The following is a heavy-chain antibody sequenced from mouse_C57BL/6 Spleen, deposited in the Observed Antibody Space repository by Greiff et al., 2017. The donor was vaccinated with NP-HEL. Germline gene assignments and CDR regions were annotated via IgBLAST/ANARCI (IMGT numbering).Heavy chain of an antibody. CDR3: ARVGNYVVFYAMDY. D-gene: IGHD2-1*01. J-gene: IGHJ4*01. CDR1: GYTFTDYY. V-gene: IGHV1-26*01. CDR2: INPNNGGT. Sequence: EVQLQQSGPELVKPGASVKISCKASGYTFTDYYMNWVKQSHGKSLEWIGDINPNNGGTSYTQKFKGKATLTVDKSYSTAYLELLSLTSVDSAVYDCARVGNYVVFYAMDYWGQGTSVTVSS.